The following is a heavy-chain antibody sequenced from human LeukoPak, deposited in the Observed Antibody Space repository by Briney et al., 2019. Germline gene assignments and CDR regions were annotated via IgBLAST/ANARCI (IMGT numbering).Heavy chain of an antibody. Sequence: PSETLSLTCAVYGESFSGHFWTWIRQPPGKGLGWIGEINDSGSTNNNPSLKSRVTLSVDTSKNQFSLKMRSVTAADTAVYYCARARGTVAIDYWGQGTLVTVSS. CDR2: INDSGST. J-gene: IGHJ4*02. V-gene: IGHV4-34*01. CDR1: GESFSGHF. D-gene: IGHD5-12*01. CDR3: ARARGTVAIDY.